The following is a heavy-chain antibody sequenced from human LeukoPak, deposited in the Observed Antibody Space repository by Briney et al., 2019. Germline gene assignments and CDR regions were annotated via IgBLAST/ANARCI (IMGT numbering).Heavy chain of an antibody. CDR1: GFTFSNAW. CDR2: IKRKTDGETT. J-gene: IGHJ4*02. Sequence: PGGSLRLSCAASGFTFSNAWMSWVRQAPGKGLEWVGRIKRKTDGETTDYAAPMKGRFTISRDDSKNTLYLQMNSLRAEDTAVYYCARTYSWSLSRFDYWGQGTLVTVSS. D-gene: IGHD3-16*02. V-gene: IGHV3-15*01. CDR3: ARTYSWSLSRFDY.